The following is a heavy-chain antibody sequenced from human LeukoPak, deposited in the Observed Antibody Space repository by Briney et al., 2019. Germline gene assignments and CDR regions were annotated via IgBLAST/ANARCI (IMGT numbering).Heavy chain of an antibody. V-gene: IGHV4-39*07. CDR1: GGSISSSTYY. J-gene: IGHJ1*01. Sequence: SETLSLTCTVSGGSISSSTYYWGWIRQPPGKGLEWIGSIYYSGSTYYNPSLKSRVTISVDTSKNQFSLKLSSVTAADTAVYYCARHFEGWDIVVVPAAVLDFQHWGQGTLVTVSS. CDR3: ARHFEGWDIVVVPAAVLDFQH. CDR2: IYYSGST. D-gene: IGHD2-2*01.